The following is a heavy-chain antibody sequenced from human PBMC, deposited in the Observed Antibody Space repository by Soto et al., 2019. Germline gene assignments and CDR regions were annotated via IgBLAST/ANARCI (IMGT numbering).Heavy chain of an antibody. CDR2: ISYDGSNK. CDR3: AKDPDYGDYVGGVDY. D-gene: IGHD4-17*01. J-gene: IGHJ4*02. CDR1: GFTFSSYG. Sequence: PVGSLRLSCAASGFTFSSYGMHWVRQAPGKGLEWVAVISYDGSNKYYADSVKGRFTISRDNSKNTLYLQMNSLRAEDTAVYYCAKDPDYGDYVGGVDYWGQGTLVNVSS. V-gene: IGHV3-30*18.